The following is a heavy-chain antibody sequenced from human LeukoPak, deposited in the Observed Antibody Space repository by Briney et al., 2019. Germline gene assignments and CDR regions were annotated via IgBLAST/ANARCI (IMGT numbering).Heavy chain of an antibody. Sequence: GGSLRLSCAASGFTFSSYAMSWVRQAPGKGLEWVSAISGSGGSTYYADSVKGRFTISRDNSKNTLYLQMNSLRAEDTAVYDCAKDGSYYYGSGSYYHYYYYGMDVWGQGTTVTVSS. D-gene: IGHD3-10*01. CDR2: ISGSGGST. J-gene: IGHJ6*02. CDR1: GFTFSSYA. CDR3: AKDGSYYYGSGSYYHYYYYGMDV. V-gene: IGHV3-23*01.